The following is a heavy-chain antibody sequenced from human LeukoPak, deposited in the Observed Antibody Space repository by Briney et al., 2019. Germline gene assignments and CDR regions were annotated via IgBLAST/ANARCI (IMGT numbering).Heavy chain of an antibody. Sequence: GAPVKVSCKASGYTFTAYYMHWVRQAPGQGLEWMGWINPNSGGTHYAQKFQGRVTMTRDTSISTAYMELSRLRSDDTAVYYCATSSGYYVGYIQYWGQGTLVTVSS. CDR1: GYTFTAYY. CDR3: ATSSGYYVGYIQY. V-gene: IGHV1-2*02. D-gene: IGHD3-22*01. CDR2: INPNSGGT. J-gene: IGHJ1*01.